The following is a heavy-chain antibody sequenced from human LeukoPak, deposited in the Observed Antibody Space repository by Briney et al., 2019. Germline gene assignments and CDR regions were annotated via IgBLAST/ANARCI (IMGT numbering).Heavy chain of an antibody. D-gene: IGHD1-26*01. CDR2: MYYSGDT. Sequence: SETLSLTCAVYGGSFSSYYWSWIRQPPGKGLEWIGYMYYSGDTNYNSSLKRRVTISVDTSKNQFSLRLSSVTAADTAVYYCARWADWEPYWYFDLWGRGTLVTVSS. J-gene: IGHJ2*01. CDR3: ARWADWEPYWYFDL. V-gene: IGHV4-59*01. CDR1: GGSFSSYY.